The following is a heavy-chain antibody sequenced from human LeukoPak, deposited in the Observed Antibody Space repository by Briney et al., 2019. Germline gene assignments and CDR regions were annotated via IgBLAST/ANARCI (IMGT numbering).Heavy chain of an antibody. D-gene: IGHD6-13*01. CDR2: IIPIFGTA. J-gene: IGHJ4*01. CDR3: AREWGSSWSDY. CDR1: GGTFSSYA. V-gene: IGHV1-69*05. Sequence: SVKVSCKASGGTFSSYAISWVRQAPGQGLEWMGGIIPIFGTANYAQKFQGRVTMTRDTSISTAYMELSRLRSDDTAVYYCAREWGSSWSDYWGQGTLVTVSS.